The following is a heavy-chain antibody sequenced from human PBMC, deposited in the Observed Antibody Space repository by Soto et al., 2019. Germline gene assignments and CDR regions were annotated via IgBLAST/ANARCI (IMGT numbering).Heavy chain of an antibody. V-gene: IGHV1-18*01. J-gene: IGHJ4*02. CDR2: ISAYNGNT. D-gene: IGHD3-10*01. Sequence: QVQLVQSGAEVKKPGASVKVSCKASGYTFTSYGISWVRQAPGQGLEWMGWISAYNGNTNYAQKLQGRVTMTTDTSTSTVYMELRSLRSDDTAVYYCARDATMVRGVIITLDYWGQGTLVTVSS. CDR3: ARDATMVRGVIITLDY. CDR1: GYTFTSYG.